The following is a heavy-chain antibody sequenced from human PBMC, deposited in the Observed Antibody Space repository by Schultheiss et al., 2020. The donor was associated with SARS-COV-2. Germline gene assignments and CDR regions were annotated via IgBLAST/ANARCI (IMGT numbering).Heavy chain of an antibody. D-gene: IGHD2/OR15-2a*01. CDR3: ARDGSSLFFAEYFQH. V-gene: IGHV3-48*03. CDR1: GFTFSSYA. J-gene: IGHJ1*01. CDR2: ISSSGSTI. Sequence: GGSLRLSCAASGFTFSSYAMSWVRQAPGKGLEWVSYISSSGSTIYYADSVKGRFTISRDNAKNSLYLQMNSLRAEDTAVYYCARDGSSLFFAEYFQHWGQGTLVTVSS.